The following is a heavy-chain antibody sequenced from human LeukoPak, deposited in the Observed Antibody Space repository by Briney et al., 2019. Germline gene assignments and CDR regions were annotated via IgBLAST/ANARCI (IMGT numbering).Heavy chain of an antibody. Sequence: SVTLSLNCSVCAFTSCAISWVRQTRGPGVEGMGGISIIFSRGNYAHKFHGRVTITTEESPRTTYLPLRSLISAATAVYYCARNDPYYDILTGYYSGPNWFDPWGQGTLVTVSS. V-gene: IGHV1-69*05. D-gene: IGHD3-9*01. CDR1: VCAFTSCA. CDR2: ISIIFSRG. J-gene: IGHJ5*02. CDR3: ARNDPYYDILTGYYSGPNWFDP.